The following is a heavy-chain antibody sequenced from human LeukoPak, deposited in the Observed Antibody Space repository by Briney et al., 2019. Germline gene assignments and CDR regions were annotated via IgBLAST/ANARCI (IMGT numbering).Heavy chain of an antibody. CDR3: ARGTDYGDYGGTWFYYYYMDV. D-gene: IGHD4-17*01. V-gene: IGHV1-2*02. CDR1: GYALGDLA. J-gene: IGHJ6*03. CDR2: INHNSGGT. Sequence: ASVKVSCKVSGYALGDLAIHWVRQAPGQGLEWMAWINHNSGGTKYAEKFQGRVTVTRDTSTSTAYMELSRLRSDDTAVYYCARGTDYGDYGGTWFYYYYMDVWGEGTTVTVSS.